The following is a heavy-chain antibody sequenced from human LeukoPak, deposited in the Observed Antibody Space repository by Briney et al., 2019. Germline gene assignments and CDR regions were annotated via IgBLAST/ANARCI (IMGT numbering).Heavy chain of an antibody. J-gene: IGHJ5*02. CDR1: GFTLWSVE. CDR2: SKSSDSAE. CDR3: ARDTVNGPFVISLDL. D-gene: IGHD2-8*01. V-gene: IGHV3-48*03. Sequence: RGTLRDSSAASGFTLWSVEMNWVGQAPGQGPKGWAHSKSSDSAEYYTDPLRGRFTISTENPQDLLYLQMNSLRDADTAVYYCARDTVNGPFVISLDLWGQGVLVTVSS.